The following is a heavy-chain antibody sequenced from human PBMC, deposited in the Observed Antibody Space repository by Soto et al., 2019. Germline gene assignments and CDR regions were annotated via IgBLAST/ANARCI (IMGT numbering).Heavy chain of an antibody. J-gene: IGHJ4*02. CDR2: ISWNSGSI. CDR3: AKGSRGYSYEYFDY. CDR1: GFTFDDYA. D-gene: IGHD5-18*01. Sequence: GGSLRLSCAASGFTFDDYAMHWVRQAPGKGLEWVSGISWNSGSIGYADSVKGRFTISRDNAKNSLYLQMNSLRAEDTALYYCAKGSRGYSYEYFDYWGQGTLVTVSS. V-gene: IGHV3-9*01.